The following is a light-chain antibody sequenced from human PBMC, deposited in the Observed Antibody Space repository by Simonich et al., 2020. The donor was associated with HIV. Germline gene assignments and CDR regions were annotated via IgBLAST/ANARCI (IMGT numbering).Light chain of an antibody. CDR3: QQSYSTPYT. J-gene: IGKJ2*01. V-gene: IGKV1-39*01. CDR1: QSISSY. Sequence: DIQMTQSPSSLSASVGDRVTITCRASQSISSYLNWYQQKPGKAPKLLIYAASSWQSGVPSRFSGSGSGIDFTLTISSLQPEDFATYYCQQSYSTPYTFGQGTKLEIK. CDR2: AAS.